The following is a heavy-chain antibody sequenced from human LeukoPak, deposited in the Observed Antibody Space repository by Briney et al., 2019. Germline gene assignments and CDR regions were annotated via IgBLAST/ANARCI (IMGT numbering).Heavy chain of an antibody. CDR1: GDSIRSSSYH. CDR2: IYTSGST. Sequence: SETLSLTCTVSGDSIRSSSYHWGWIRQPPGKGLEWIGRIYTSGSTNYNPSLKSRVTISVDTSKNQFSLKLSSVTAEDAAVYYCAREGGVPAAISDAFDIWGQGTMVTVSS. D-gene: IGHD2-2*01. CDR3: AREGGVPAAISDAFDI. V-gene: IGHV4-39*07. J-gene: IGHJ3*02.